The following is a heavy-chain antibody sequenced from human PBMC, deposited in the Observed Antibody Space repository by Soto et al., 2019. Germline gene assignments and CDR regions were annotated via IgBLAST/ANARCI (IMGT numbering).Heavy chain of an antibody. CDR2: INPDSGTP. V-gene: IGHV1-2*02. J-gene: IGHJ4*02. Sequence: APAKVSCTACGETLCGSFIHWVRQAPGQGLEWMGWINPDSGTPYYAQNFQGRVTMTRDTSLGTAYLVLNRLESADTAVYYCARSDDLWGPGTLVTVSS. CDR3: ARSDDL. CDR1: GETLCGSF.